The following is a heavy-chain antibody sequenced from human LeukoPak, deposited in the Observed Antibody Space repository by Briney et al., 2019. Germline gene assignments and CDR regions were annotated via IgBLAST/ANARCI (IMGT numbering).Heavy chain of an antibody. CDR3: ARDNPSGWAYGMDV. D-gene: IGHD6-19*01. V-gene: IGHV1-24*01. Sequence: ASVKVSCKVSGYTLTELSMHWVRQAPGKGLEWMGGFDPEDGETIYAQKFQGRVTITRDTSASTAYMELSSLRSEDTAVYYCARDNPSGWAYGMDVWGQGTTVTVSS. CDR2: FDPEDGET. CDR1: GYTLTELS. J-gene: IGHJ6*02.